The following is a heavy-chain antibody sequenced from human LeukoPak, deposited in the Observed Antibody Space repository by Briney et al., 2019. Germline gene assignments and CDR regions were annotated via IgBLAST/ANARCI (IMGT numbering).Heavy chain of an antibody. CDR3: ARTLRRITFGGVIAPIDY. Sequence: PGGSLRLSCAASGFTFSSYAMHWVRQAPGKGLEWVAVISYDGSNKYYADSVKGRFTISRDNSKNTLYLQMNSLRSEDTAVYYCARTLRRITFGGVIAPIDYWGQGTLVTVSS. CDR2: ISYDGSNK. D-gene: IGHD3-16*02. J-gene: IGHJ4*02. CDR1: GFTFSSYA. V-gene: IGHV3-30-3*01.